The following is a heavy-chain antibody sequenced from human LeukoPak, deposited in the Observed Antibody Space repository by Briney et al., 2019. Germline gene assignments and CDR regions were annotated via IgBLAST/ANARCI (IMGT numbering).Heavy chain of an antibody. V-gene: IGHV6-1*01. CDR2: TYYRSKLYN. Sequence: SQTLSLTCAISGDSVSSNSDAWNWIRQSPSRGLEWLGRTYYRSKLYNDYAVSVKSRITINPDTSKNQFSLQLNSVTPEDTAVYYCARGGIAAADYDPLLFDYWGQGTLVTVSS. CDR3: ARGGIAAADYDPLLFDY. J-gene: IGHJ4*02. D-gene: IGHD6-13*01. CDR1: GDSVSSNSDA.